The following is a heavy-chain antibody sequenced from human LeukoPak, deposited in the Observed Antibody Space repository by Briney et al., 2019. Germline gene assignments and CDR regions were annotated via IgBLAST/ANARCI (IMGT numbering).Heavy chain of an antibody. J-gene: IGHJ3*02. V-gene: IGHV1-2*02. CDR3: ARGGTVVRGADDPFDI. CDR1: GYTFTGYY. D-gene: IGHD3-10*01. CDR2: INPNSGST. Sequence: ASVKVSCKASGYTFTGYYIHWVRQAPGQGLEWMAWINPNSGSTNYAQKFQGRVTMTRDTSISTAYMELSSLRSDDTAVYYCARGGTVVRGADDPFDIWGQGTIITIS.